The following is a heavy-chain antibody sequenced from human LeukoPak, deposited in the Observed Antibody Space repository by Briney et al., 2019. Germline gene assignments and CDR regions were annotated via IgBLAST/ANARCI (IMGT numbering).Heavy chain of an antibody. J-gene: IGHJ5*02. CDR2: ISNDGSNK. Sequence: GGSLRLSCAASGFTFSSYGMHWVRQAPGKGLEWVAVISNDGSNKYYADSVKGRFTISRDNSKNTLYLQMNSLRAEDTAVYYCAKDTHCSGGSCYNWFDPWGQGTLVTVSS. V-gene: IGHV3-30*18. CDR3: AKDTHCSGGSCYNWFDP. D-gene: IGHD2-15*01. CDR1: GFTFSSYG.